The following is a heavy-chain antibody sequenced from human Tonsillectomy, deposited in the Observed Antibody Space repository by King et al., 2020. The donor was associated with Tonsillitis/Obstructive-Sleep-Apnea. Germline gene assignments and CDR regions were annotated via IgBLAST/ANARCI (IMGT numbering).Heavy chain of an antibody. V-gene: IGHV2-5*02. CDR1: GFSLSTSGVG. Sequence: ITLQESGPTLVKPTQTLTLTCTFSGFSLSTSGVGVGWIRQPPGKALEWLALIYWDDYKRYSPSLKSRVTITKDTSKNQVVLTMTNMDPVDTATYYCARSYSSSPLSGFDPWGQGTLVTVSS. D-gene: IGHD6-6*01. CDR2: IYWDDYK. CDR3: ARSYSSSPLSGFDP. J-gene: IGHJ5*02.